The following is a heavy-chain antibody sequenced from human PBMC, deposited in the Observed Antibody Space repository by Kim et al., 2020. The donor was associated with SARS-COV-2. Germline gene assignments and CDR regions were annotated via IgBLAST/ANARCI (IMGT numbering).Heavy chain of an antibody. CDR1: GGSISSYY. CDR3: ASSPAPYYDFWSGFNAAFDS. V-gene: IGHV4-59*01. D-gene: IGHD3-3*01. CDR2: IYYSGST. J-gene: IGHJ3*02. Sequence: SETLSLTCTVSGGSISSYYWSWIRQPPGKGLEWIGYIYYSGSTNYNPSLKSRVTISVDTSKNQFSLKLSSVTAADTAVYYCASSPAPYYDFWSGFNAAFDSWGQGTMVTVSS.